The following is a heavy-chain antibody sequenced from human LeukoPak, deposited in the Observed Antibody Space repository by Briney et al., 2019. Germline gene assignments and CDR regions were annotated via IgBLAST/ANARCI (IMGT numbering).Heavy chain of an antibody. Sequence: HPGGSLRLSCAASGFTVSSNYMSWVRQAPGKGLVWVSRMNNDGSGTTYADSVRGRFTISRDNAKNTLYLQMNSLRVEDTAVYFCAREIMVSREWYFDLWGRGTLVTVAS. V-gene: IGHV3-74*01. CDR3: AREIMVSREWYFDL. CDR2: MNNDGSGT. D-gene: IGHD2-21*01. CDR1: GFTVSSNY. J-gene: IGHJ2*01.